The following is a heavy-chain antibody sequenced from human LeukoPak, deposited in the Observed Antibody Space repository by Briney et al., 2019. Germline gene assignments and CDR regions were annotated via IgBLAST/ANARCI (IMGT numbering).Heavy chain of an antibody. CDR3: ARDCSSTSCRVNWFDP. Sequence: ASVKVSCKASGYTFTSYGISWVRQAPGQGLEWMGWISAYNGNTNYAQKLQGRVTMTTDTSTSTAYMELRSLRSDDTAVYYCARDCSSTSCRVNWFDPWGQGTLVTVSP. CDR1: GYTFTSYG. D-gene: IGHD2-2*01. CDR2: ISAYNGNT. J-gene: IGHJ5*02. V-gene: IGHV1-18*01.